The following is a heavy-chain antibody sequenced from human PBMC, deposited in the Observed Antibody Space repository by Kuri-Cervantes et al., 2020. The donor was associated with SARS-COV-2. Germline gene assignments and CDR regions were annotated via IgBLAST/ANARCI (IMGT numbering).Heavy chain of an antibody. CDR2: ISAYNGNT. J-gene: IGHJ4*02. CDR3: AIGGNSSPDDY. D-gene: IGHD4-23*01. V-gene: IGHV1-18*01. CDR1: GYTFTSYG. Sequence: ASVKVSCKASGYTFTSYGISWVRQAPGQGLEWMGWISAYNGNTNYAQKFQGRVTITTDESTSTAYMELSSLRSDDTAVYYRAIGGNSSPDDYWGQGTLVTVSS.